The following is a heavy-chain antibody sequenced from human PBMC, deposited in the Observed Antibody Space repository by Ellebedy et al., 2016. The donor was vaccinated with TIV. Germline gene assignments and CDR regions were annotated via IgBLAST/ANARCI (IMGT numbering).Heavy chain of an antibody. Sequence: MPGGSLRLSCTVSGGSISSFFWNWIRQPPGKGLEWIGYIYYSGNTSYNPSLKSRVTISVDTSKNQYSLNLSSVTAADTAVYYCARHVGNYYGSAGFDPWGQGTLVTVSS. J-gene: IGHJ5*02. CDR3: ARHVGNYYGSAGFDP. D-gene: IGHD3-10*01. CDR2: IYYSGNT. V-gene: IGHV4-59*08. CDR1: GGSISSFF.